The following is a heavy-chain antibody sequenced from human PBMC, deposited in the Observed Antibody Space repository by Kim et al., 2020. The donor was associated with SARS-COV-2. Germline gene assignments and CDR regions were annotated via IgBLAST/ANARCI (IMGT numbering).Heavy chain of an antibody. CDR2: INPSGGST. J-gene: IGHJ6*02. V-gene: IGHV1-46*01. CDR3: AADYSSSWYPTSYYYGMDV. CDR1: GYTFTSYY. D-gene: IGHD6-13*01. Sequence: ASVKVSCKASGYTFTSYYMHWVRQAPGQGLEWMGIINPSGGSTSYAQKFQGRVTMTRDTSTSTVYMELSSLRSEDTAVYYCAADYSSSWYPTSYYYGMDVWGQGTTVTVSS.